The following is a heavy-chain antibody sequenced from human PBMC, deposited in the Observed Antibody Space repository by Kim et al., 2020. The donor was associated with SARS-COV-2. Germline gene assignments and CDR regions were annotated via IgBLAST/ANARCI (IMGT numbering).Heavy chain of an antibody. CDR3: AKARSGSSTLFDY. CDR2: ISGSGGST. D-gene: IGHD1-26*01. CDR1: GFTFSSYA. Sequence: GGSLRLYCAASGFTFSSYAMSWVRQAPGKGLEWVSAISGSGGSTYYADSVKGRFTISRDNSKNTLYLQMNSLRAEDTAVYYCAKARSGSSTLFDYWGQGTLVTVSS. V-gene: IGHV3-23*01. J-gene: IGHJ4*02.